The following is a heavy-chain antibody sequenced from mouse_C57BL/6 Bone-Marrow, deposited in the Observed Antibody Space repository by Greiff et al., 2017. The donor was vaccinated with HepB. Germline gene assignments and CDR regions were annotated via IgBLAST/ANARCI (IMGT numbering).Heavy chain of an antibody. V-gene: IGHV1-69*01. CDR2: IDPSDSYT. Sequence: QVQLQQPGAELVMPGASVKLSCKASGYTFTSYWMHWVKQRPGQGLEWIGVIDPSDSYTNYNQKFKGKSTLTVYKSSSTAYMQLSSLTSEDSAFYSCAINYYASCYWYFDVWGTGTTVTVSS. CDR3: AINYYASCYWYFDV. D-gene: IGHD1-1*01. CDR1: GYTFTSYW. J-gene: IGHJ1*03.